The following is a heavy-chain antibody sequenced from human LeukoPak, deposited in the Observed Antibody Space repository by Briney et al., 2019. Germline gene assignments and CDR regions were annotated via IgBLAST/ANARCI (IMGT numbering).Heavy chain of an antibody. J-gene: IGHJ5*02. V-gene: IGHV4-34*01. D-gene: IGHD3-22*01. CDR1: GGSFSGYY. CDR2: INHSGST. Sequence: SETLSLTCAVYGGSFSGYYWSWIRQPPGKGLEWIGEINHSGSTNYNPSLKSRVTISIDRSKNQFSLKLSSVTAADTAVYYCARGSDSSGYSSFDPWGQGTLVTVSS. CDR3: ARGSDSSGYSSFDP.